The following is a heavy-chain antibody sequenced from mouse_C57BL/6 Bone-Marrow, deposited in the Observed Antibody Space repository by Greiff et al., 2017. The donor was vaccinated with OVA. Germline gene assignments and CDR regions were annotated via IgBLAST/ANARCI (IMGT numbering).Heavy chain of an antibody. CDR1: GFTFTDYY. V-gene: IGHV7-3*01. D-gene: IGHD2-4*01. J-gene: IGHJ1*03. Sequence: EVQLVESGGGLVQPGGSLSLSCAASGFTFTDYYMSWVRQPPGKALEWLGFIRNKANGYTTEYSASVKGRFTISRDNSQSILYLQMNALRAEDSATYYCARWGDYDGYWYFDVWGTGTTVTVSS. CDR2: IRNKANGYTT. CDR3: ARWGDYDGYWYFDV.